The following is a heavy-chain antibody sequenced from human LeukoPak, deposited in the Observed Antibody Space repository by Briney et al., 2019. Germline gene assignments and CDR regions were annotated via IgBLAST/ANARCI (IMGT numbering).Heavy chain of an antibody. CDR3: ARDFIVVVPAAIENYFYY. Sequence: GASVKVSCKASGYTFTDHYMHRVRQAPGQGLEWVGWINPNSGGTNQAQKFQDRVTMTRDTSISTAYMELRRLRSDDTAVYYCARDFIVVVPAAIENYFYYWGQGALVTVSS. CDR2: INPNSGGT. D-gene: IGHD2-2*02. V-gene: IGHV1-2*02. J-gene: IGHJ4*02. CDR1: GYTFTDHY.